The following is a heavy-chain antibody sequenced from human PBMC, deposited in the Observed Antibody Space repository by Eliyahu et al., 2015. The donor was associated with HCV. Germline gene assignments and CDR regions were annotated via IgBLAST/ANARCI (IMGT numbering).Heavy chain of an antibody. CDR1: GGSITXXX. CDR2: IHYSGST. Sequence: QVQLQESGPGLVKPSETLSLTCTVSGGSITXXXWSWIRQPPGKGLEXIGYIHYSGSTNYNPSLKSRVTMSVDTSKNQFSLNLTSVTAADTAVYYCASGGGGIAVAGTGGWFDPWGQGTLVIVSS. J-gene: IGHJ5*02. D-gene: IGHD6-19*01. V-gene: IGHV4-59*01. CDR3: ASGGGGIAVAGTGGWFDP.